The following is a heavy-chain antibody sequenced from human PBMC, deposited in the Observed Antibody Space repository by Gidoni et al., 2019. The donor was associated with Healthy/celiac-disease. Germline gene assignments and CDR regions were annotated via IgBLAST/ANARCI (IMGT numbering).Heavy chain of an antibody. CDR1: GFTFSRYW. CDR3: ARDERQLEILWYFDL. Sequence: EVQLVESGGGLVQPGWSLRLSCAASGFTFSRYWMSWVRQAPGKGLEWVANIKQDGSEKYYVDSVKGRFTISRANAKNSLYLQMNSLRAEDTAVYYCARDERQLEILWYFDLWGRGTLVTVSS. J-gene: IGHJ2*01. CDR2: IKQDGSEK. D-gene: IGHD6-13*01. V-gene: IGHV3-7*01.